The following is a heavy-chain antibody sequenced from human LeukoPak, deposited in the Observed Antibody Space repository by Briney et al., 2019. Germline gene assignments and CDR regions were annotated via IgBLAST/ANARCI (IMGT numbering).Heavy chain of an antibody. CDR2: INTDSGGT. Sequence: ASVKVSCKASGYSFNTYYMNWVRQAPGQGLEWLGWINTDSGGTNYAQKFQGRVTMTRDTSISTAYMELSSLRSDDTAVYYCARVLRWNYVEDAFDIWGQGTMVTVSS. CDR1: GYSFNTYY. CDR3: ARVLRWNYVEDAFDI. V-gene: IGHV1-2*02. J-gene: IGHJ3*02. D-gene: IGHD1-7*01.